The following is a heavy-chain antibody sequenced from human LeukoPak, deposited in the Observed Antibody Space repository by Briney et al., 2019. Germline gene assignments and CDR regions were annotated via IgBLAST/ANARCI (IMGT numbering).Heavy chain of an antibody. CDR3: AKDFHGYSSRSDFDY. J-gene: IGHJ4*02. Sequence: PGGSLRLSCAASGFTFSSYSMNWVRQAPGKGLEWVSLITGDGSNTYYADSVEGRFTISRDNSKNSLYLQMSSLRTDDTAFYYCAKDFHGYSSRSDFDYWGQGTLVTVSS. D-gene: IGHD2-21*01. V-gene: IGHV3-43*02. CDR2: ITGDGSNT. CDR1: GFTFSSYS.